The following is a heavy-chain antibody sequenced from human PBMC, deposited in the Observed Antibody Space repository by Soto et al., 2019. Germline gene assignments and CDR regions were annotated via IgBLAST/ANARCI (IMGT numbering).Heavy chain of an antibody. Sequence: CGRQARGQRLEWIGWIVVGSGNTNYAQKFQERVTITRDMSTSTAYLELSSLRSEDTAVYYCEATQGYSYGVDGGQGTLGTFS. CDR3: EATQGYSYGVD. J-gene: IGHJ4*02. CDR2: IVVGSGNT. D-gene: IGHD5-18*01. V-gene: IGHV1-58*01.